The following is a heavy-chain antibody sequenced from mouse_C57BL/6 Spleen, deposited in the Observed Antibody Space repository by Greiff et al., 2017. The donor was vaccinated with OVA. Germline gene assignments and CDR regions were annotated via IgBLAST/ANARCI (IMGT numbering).Heavy chain of an antibody. V-gene: IGHV3-6*01. D-gene: IGHD2-5*01. CDR3: ARDSNYGYYYAMDY. CDR1: GYSITSGYY. Sequence: EVKLMESGPGLVKPSQSLSLTCSVTGYSITSGYYWNWIRQFPGNKLEWMGYISYDGSNNYNPSLKNRISITRDTSKNQFFLKLNSVTTEDTATYYCARDSNYGYYYAMDYWGQGTSVTVSS. CDR2: ISYDGSN. J-gene: IGHJ4*01.